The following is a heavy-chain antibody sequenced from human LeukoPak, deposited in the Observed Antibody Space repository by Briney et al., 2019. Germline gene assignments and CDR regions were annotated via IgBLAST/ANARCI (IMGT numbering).Heavy chain of an antibody. Sequence: SQTLSLTCTVSGGSISSGSYYWSWLRQPAGKGLEWIGRIYTSGSTNYNPSLKSRVTISVDTSKNQFSLKLSSVTAADTAVYYCAGGDFSYYYDSSGYGDAFDIWGQGTMVTVSS. CDR1: GGSISSGSYY. CDR2: IYTSGST. J-gene: IGHJ3*02. V-gene: IGHV4-61*02. CDR3: AGGDFSYYYDSSGYGDAFDI. D-gene: IGHD3-22*01.